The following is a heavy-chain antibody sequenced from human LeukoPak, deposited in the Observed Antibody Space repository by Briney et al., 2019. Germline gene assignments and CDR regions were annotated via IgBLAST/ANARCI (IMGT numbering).Heavy chain of an antibody. J-gene: IGHJ4*02. CDR3: ARYCSSTSCYATFDY. Sequence: SETLSLTCAVYGGSFSGYYWSWIRQPPGKGLEWIGEINHSGSTNYNPSLKSRVTISVDTSKNPFSLKLSSVTAADTAVYYCARYCSSTSCYATFDYWGQGTLVTVSS. CDR2: INHSGST. D-gene: IGHD2-2*01. CDR1: GGSFSGYY. V-gene: IGHV4-34*01.